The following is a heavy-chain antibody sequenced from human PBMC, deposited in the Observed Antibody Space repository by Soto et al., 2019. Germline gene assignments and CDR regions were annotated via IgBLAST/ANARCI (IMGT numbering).Heavy chain of an antibody. V-gene: IGHV5-10-1*01. D-gene: IGHD3-3*01. CDR3: ARPAPMDYDFWSGYYSDPYYFDY. CDR1: GYSFTSYW. Sequence: GESVKISCKGSGYSFTSYWISWVRQMPGKGLEWMGRIDPSDSYTNYSPSFQGHVTISADKSISTAYLQWSSLKASDTAMYYCARPAPMDYDFWSGYYSDPYYFDYWGQGTLVTVSS. CDR2: IDPSDSYT. J-gene: IGHJ4*02.